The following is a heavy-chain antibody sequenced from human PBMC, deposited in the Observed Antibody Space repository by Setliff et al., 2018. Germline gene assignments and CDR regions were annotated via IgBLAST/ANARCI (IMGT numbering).Heavy chain of an antibody. CDR3: ARLRKDYGDYYYFDY. V-gene: IGHV3-7*01. CDR1: GPTFSRYS. Sequence: GSLRLSCAAPGPTFSRYSMNWVRQAPGKGLEWVANIKRDGSDKYYVDSVKGRFTISRDNAKNSLYLQMNSLRAEDTAVYYCARLRKDYGDYYYFDYWGQGTLVTVSS. CDR2: IKRDGSDK. J-gene: IGHJ4*02. D-gene: IGHD4-17*01.